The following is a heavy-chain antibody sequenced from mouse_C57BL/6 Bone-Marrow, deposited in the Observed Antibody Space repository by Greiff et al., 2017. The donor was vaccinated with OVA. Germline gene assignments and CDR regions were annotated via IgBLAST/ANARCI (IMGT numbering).Heavy chain of an antibody. CDR2: IDPETGGT. Sequence: VKVVESGAELVRPGASVTLSCKASGYTFTDYEMHWVKQTPVHGLEWIRAIDPETGGTAYNQKFKGKAILTADKSSSTAYMELRSLTSEDSAVYYCTRGYSNYYAMDYWGQGTSVTVSS. CDR1: GYTFTDYE. J-gene: IGHJ4*01. CDR3: TRGYSNYYAMDY. D-gene: IGHD2-5*01. V-gene: IGHV1-15*01.